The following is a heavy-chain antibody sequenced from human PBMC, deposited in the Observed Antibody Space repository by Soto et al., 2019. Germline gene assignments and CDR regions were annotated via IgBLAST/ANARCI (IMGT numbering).Heavy chain of an antibody. CDR2: ISHNSDSF. Sequence: QVQLVESGGGLVKPGESLRVSCTASGFSFGDYYMSWIRQAPGKGLEWISYISHNSDSFYYADSVKGRFTVSRDNSKTSLFLQMDNLRAEDTAVYYCAREDLCTTGTCLLLRRKTNYFDYWGPGTQVTVSS. CDR1: GFSFGDYY. D-gene: IGHD2-8*01. CDR3: AREDLCTTGTCLLLRRKTNYFDY. V-gene: IGHV3-11*01. J-gene: IGHJ4*02.